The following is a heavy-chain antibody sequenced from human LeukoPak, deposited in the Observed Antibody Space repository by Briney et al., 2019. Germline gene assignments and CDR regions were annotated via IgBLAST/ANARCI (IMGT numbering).Heavy chain of an antibody. J-gene: IGHJ6*04. CDR1: GGSISSGGYY. Sequence: SQTLSLTCTVSGGSISSGGYYWSWIRQHPRKGLEWIGYIYYSGSTYYNPSLRSRVTISVDTSKNQFSLKLSSVTAADTAVYYCATMTIFGVVIDDVWGKGTTVTVSS. CDR3: ATMTIFGVVIDDV. D-gene: IGHD3-3*01. CDR2: IYYSGST. V-gene: IGHV4-31*03.